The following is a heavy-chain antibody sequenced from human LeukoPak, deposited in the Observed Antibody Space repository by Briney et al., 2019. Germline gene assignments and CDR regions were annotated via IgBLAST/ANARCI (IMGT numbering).Heavy chain of an antibody. V-gene: IGHV4-34*01. CDR2: INHSGST. CDR1: GGSFSGYY. D-gene: IGHD5-18*01. J-gene: IGHJ4*02. Sequence: SETLSLTCAVYGGSFSGYYWSWIRQPPGKGLEWIGEINHSGSTNYNPSLKSRVTISVDTSKNQFSLRLSSVTAADTAVYYWARXXXYRSGYTVTELGSGYFDYWGQGTLVTVSS. CDR3: ARXXXYRSGYTVTELGSGYFDY.